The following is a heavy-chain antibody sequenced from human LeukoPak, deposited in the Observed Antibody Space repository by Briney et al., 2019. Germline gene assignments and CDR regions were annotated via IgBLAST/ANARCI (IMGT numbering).Heavy chain of an antibody. CDR1: GYTFTSYD. Sequence: ASVKVSCKASGYTFTSYDINWVRQATGQGLEWMGWMNPNSGNTGYAQKFQGRVTMTRDTSISTAYMELSSLTSEDTAVYYCARGRENFRSGYYEFNPWGQGTLVTVSS. CDR2: MNPNSGNT. J-gene: IGHJ5*02. CDR3: ARGRENFRSGYYEFNP. V-gene: IGHV1-8*01. D-gene: IGHD3-3*01.